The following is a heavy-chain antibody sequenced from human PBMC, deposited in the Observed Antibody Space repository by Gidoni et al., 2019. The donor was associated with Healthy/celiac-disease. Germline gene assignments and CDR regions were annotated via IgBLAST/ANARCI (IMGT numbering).Heavy chain of an antibody. CDR3: ARQAYGGNPRGWHFDL. Sequence: QVQLQESGPGLVKPSETLSLTCTVSGGSISRYYWSWIRQPPGKGLEWIGYIYYSGSTNYNPSLKSRVTISVDTSKNQFSLKLSSVTAADTAVYYCARQAYGGNPRGWHFDLWGRGTLVTVSS. D-gene: IGHD2-15*01. CDR2: IYYSGST. J-gene: IGHJ2*01. V-gene: IGHV4-59*08. CDR1: GGSISRYY.